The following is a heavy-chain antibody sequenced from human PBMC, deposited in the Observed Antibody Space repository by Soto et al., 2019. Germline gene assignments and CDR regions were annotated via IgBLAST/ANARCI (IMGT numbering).Heavy chain of an antibody. V-gene: IGHV1-18*01. Sequence: QVQLVQSGAEVKKPGASVKVSCKASGYTFTSYGISWVRQAPGQGLEWMGWISAYNGNTNYAQQLQGRVTMTTDTSTSTAYMELRSLRSDDTAVYYCARENDFWSGYFTPDAFDIWGQGTMVTVSS. D-gene: IGHD3-3*01. CDR3: ARENDFWSGYFTPDAFDI. J-gene: IGHJ3*02. CDR1: GYTFTSYG. CDR2: ISAYNGNT.